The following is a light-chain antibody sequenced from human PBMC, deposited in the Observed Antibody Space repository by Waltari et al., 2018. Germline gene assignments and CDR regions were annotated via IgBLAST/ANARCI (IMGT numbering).Light chain of an antibody. V-gene: IGKV3-15*01. CDR1: QSVSRN. CDR2: AAS. Sequence: EVVMTQSPATLSVSPGASATLSCRASQSVSRNVVWYQQRPGRAPRPLIYAASTRATDTPARFSGSGSGTEFSLTISSLQSEDFAVYYCQQFNDWPRTFGQGTRVEIK. J-gene: IGKJ1*01. CDR3: QQFNDWPRT.